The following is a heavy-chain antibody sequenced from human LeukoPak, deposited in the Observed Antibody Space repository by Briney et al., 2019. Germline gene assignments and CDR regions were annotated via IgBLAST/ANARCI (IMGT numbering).Heavy chain of an antibody. V-gene: IGHV4-59*08. D-gene: IGHD6-19*01. CDR3: ARHEGSCWPFEY. CDR1: GGSINSYY. Sequence: AETLSLTCTVSGGSINSYYWSWIRQPPGKGLEWIGYIYYTGSTNYNPSLKSRVTISVDTSKNQFSLKLTSVTAADTAVYFCARHEGSCWPFEYWGKGTLVPVSS. J-gene: IGHJ4*02. CDR2: IYYTGST.